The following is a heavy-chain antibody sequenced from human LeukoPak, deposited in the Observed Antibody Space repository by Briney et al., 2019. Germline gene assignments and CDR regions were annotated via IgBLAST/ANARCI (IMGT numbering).Heavy chain of an antibody. D-gene: IGHD3-10*01. V-gene: IGHV3-30-3*01. CDR1: GFTFSSYA. Sequence: PGGSLRLSCAASGFTFSSYAMHWVRQAPGKGLEGVAVISYDGSNKYYADSVKGRFTISRDNSKNTLYLQMNSLRAEDTAVYYCARDLPYHYGSGSYFDYWGQGTLVTVSS. J-gene: IGHJ4*02. CDR3: ARDLPYHYGSGSYFDY. CDR2: ISYDGSNK.